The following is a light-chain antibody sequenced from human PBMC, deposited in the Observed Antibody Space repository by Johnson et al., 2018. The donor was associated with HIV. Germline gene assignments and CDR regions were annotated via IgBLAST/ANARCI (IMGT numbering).Light chain of an antibody. J-gene: IGLJ1*01. CDR1: SYNIGSNY. CDR2: END. V-gene: IGLV1-51*02. CDR3: GTWDTSLNAYV. Sequence: QAALTQPPSVSAAPGQKVTISCSGSSYNIGSNYVSWYQQFPGTAPKLLIYENDKRPSGISDRFSDSKSATSATLGITGLQTRDEADYYCGTWDTSLNAYVFGTGTKVTVL.